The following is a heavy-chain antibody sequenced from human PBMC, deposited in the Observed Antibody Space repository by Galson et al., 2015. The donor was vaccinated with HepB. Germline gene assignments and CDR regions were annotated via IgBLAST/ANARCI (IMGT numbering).Heavy chain of an antibody. CDR3: ARAGGDSSLVDAFDI. J-gene: IGHJ3*02. D-gene: IGHD3-22*01. CDR2: ISRSGSTI. CDR1: GLSFSDYY. V-gene: IGHV3-11*01. Sequence: SLRLSCAASGLSFSDYYMSWIRQAQGKGLEWVSYISRSGSTIYYADSVKGRFTISRDNAKNSLYLQMNSLRAEDTAVYYCARAGGDSSLVDAFDIWGQGTMVTVSS.